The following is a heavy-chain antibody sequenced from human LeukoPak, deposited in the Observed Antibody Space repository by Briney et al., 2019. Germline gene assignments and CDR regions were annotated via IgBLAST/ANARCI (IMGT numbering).Heavy chain of an antibody. CDR2: ISGGGGGT. J-gene: IGHJ4*02. D-gene: IGHD4-17*01. V-gene: IGHV3-23*01. Sequence: GGSLRLSCAASGFTFSSYAMGWVRQAPGKGVEWVSTISGGGGGTFYARAVKGRFTISRDNSKNTLYLQMNSLRAEDTAVYYCAKALTTVTTRNNFDYWGQGTLVTVSS. CDR3: AKALTTVTTRNNFDY. CDR1: GFTFSSYA.